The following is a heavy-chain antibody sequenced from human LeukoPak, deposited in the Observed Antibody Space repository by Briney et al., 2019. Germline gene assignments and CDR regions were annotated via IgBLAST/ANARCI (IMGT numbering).Heavy chain of an antibody. D-gene: IGHD3-10*01. V-gene: IGHV3-74*01. CDR2: INSDGSST. Sequence: HPGGSLRLSCAASGFTFSSYWMHWVRQAPGKGLVWVSRINSDGSSTSYADSVKGRFTISRDNAKNSLYLQMNSLRAEDTAAYYCARDPGREYGSGSSGYYYYMDVWGKGTTVTVSS. J-gene: IGHJ6*03. CDR3: ARDPGREYGSGSSGYYYYMDV. CDR1: GFTFSSYW.